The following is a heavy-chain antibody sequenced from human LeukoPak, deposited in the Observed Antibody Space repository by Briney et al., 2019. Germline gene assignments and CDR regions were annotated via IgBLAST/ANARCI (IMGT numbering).Heavy chain of an antibody. CDR3: AKGGGSCYQRGCYMDV. Sequence: SETLSLTCAVYGGSFSGYYWSWIRQPPGKGLEWIGEINHSGSTNYNPSLKSRVTISVDTSKNQFSLKLSSVTAADTAVYYCAKGGGSCYQRGCYMDVRGKGTTVTVSS. CDR1: GGSFSGYY. V-gene: IGHV4-34*01. J-gene: IGHJ6*03. CDR2: INHSGST. D-gene: IGHD2-15*01.